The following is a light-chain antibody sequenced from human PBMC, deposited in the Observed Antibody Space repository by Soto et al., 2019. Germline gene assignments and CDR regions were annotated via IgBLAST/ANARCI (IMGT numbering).Light chain of an antibody. CDR2: AAS. CDR1: QTAYKN. Sequence: ELEMTQSPASLSASPGETVTLSCRATQTAYKNLAWYQQKPGQPPRLLIFAASTRAPGLPARFSGSGSGTEFTLTISSLQSEDSAIYDCQEYNRWPPEFIFGPGTRLEIK. CDR3: QEYNRWPPEFI. V-gene: IGKV3-15*01. J-gene: IGKJ2*01.